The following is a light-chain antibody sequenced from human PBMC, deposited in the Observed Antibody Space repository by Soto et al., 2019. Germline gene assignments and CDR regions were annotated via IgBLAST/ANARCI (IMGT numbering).Light chain of an antibody. J-gene: IGKJ5*01. CDR2: AAS. V-gene: IGKV1-12*01. Sequence: DIQMTQSPSSVSASVGDRVTSTCRASQGISSWLAWYQQKPGKAPKLLIYAASSLQSWFPSRFSGSGSWTDFTLTLSSLPPEDFATYYCLQANSFPITFGQVTRLEIK. CDR1: QGISSW. CDR3: LQANSFPIT.